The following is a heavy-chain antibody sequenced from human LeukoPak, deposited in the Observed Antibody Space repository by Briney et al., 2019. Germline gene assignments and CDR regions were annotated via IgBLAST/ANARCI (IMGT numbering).Heavy chain of an antibody. CDR3: ATGFDGYYGFDI. Sequence: GGSLRLSCAASGFTFTTYWMSWVRQAPGQGLEWVANINQDGIEKYYVASVKGRFTISRDNAKNSMSVQMNSLRGEDTAVYYCATGFDGYYGFDIWGQGTMVTVSS. J-gene: IGHJ3*02. V-gene: IGHV3-7*05. D-gene: IGHD5-24*01. CDR1: GFTFTTYW. CDR2: INQDGIEK.